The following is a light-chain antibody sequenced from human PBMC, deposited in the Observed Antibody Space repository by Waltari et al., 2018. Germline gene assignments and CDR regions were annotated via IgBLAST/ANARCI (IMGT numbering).Light chain of an antibody. J-gene: IGLJ2*01. V-gene: IGLV2-14*03. CDR3: SSYTSSSTFVI. CDR2: GVS. Sequence: QAALTQPAPVSGSPGQSLTIPCPGTRSGTGYYNHFSRYQHHPGRAPKVVIYGVSNRPSGVSNRFSGSKSGNTASLTISGLQPEDEADYYCSSYTSSSTFVIFGGGTKLTVL. CDR1: RSGTGYYNH.